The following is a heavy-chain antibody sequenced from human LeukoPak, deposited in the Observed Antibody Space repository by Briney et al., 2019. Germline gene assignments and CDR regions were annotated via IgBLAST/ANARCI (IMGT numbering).Heavy chain of an antibody. CDR3: TREVGGQSDY. CDR1: GGSFSGYY. Sequence: PSETLSLTCAVYGGSFSGYYWSWIRQPPGKGLEWIGEINHSGSTNYNPSLKSRVTISVDTSKNQFSLKVTSVTATDTAVYYCTREVGGQSDYWGQGTLVTVSS. D-gene: IGHD3-16*01. CDR2: INHSGST. V-gene: IGHV4-34*01. J-gene: IGHJ4*02.